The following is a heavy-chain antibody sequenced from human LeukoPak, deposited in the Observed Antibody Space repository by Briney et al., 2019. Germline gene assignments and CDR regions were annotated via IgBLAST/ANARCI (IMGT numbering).Heavy chain of an antibody. CDR3: ARPRDGYCSGGSCYRIDYYYYMDV. V-gene: IGHV1-2*02. D-gene: IGHD2-15*01. Sequence: ASVTVSYKASGYTFTGYYMHWVRQAPGQGRAWMGWINPNSGGTKYAQKFQGRVTMTRDTSISTAYMELSRLRSDDTAVYYCARPRDGYCSGGSCYRIDYYYYMDVWGKGTTVTVSS. J-gene: IGHJ6*03. CDR1: GYTFTGYY. CDR2: INPNSGGT.